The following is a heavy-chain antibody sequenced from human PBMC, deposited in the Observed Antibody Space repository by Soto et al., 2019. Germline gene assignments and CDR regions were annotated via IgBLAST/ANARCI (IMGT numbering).Heavy chain of an antibody. D-gene: IGHD1-26*01. CDR1: GFIFRSYA. CDR3: AKAFSGSYPNFDY. Sequence: GGSLRLSCLASGFIFRSYAMHWVRQAPGKGLEWVAVITYDGANGYYADSVRGRFAVSRDNSKSTLFLQMNSLRPEDTAVYYCAKAFSGSYPNFDYWGQGTLVTVSS. J-gene: IGHJ4*02. V-gene: IGHV3-30*09. CDR2: ITYDGANG.